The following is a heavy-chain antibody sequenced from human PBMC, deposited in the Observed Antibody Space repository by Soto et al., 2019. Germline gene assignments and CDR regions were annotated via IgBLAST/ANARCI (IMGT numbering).Heavy chain of an antibody. Sequence: EVQVLESGGDLVQPGGSLRLSCAASGFTIRNYAMSWVRQAPGKALEWVSGISGSSDRTYYADSVKGRFTISKDTSSNTLYLQMNSLRVEEPAVYHCEGSWTWGQGTMVTVSS. CDR3: EGSWT. D-gene: IGHD5-12*01. CDR1: GFTIRNYA. V-gene: IGHV3-23*01. CDR2: ISGSSDRT. J-gene: IGHJ3*01.